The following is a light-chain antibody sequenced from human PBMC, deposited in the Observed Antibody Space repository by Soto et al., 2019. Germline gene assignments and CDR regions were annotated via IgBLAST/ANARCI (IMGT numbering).Light chain of an antibody. CDR3: SSYTSSSTPDYV. Sequence: QSALTQPASVSGSPGQSIAISCTGSGSDVGGYNYVSWYQQHPGKAPKLIIYGVSHRPSGVSNRFSGSKSGNTASLTISGRLAEDEADYYCSSYTSSSTPDYVFGRGTKLTVL. J-gene: IGLJ1*01. V-gene: IGLV2-14*01. CDR1: GSDVGGYNY. CDR2: GVS.